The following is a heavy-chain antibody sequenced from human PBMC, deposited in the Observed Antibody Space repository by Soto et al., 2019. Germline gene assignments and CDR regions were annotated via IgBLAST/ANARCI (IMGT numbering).Heavy chain of an antibody. CDR1: GLTFDDYA. CDR2: ISWNSGSI. Sequence: EVQLVESGGGLVQPGRSLRLSCAASGLTFDDYAMNWVRQAPGKGLEWVSGISWNSGSIGYADSVKGRFTISRDNANNSLYLQMNSLRAEDTALYYCAKGWIQLWSDFDYWGQGTLVTVSS. V-gene: IGHV3-9*01. D-gene: IGHD5-18*01. CDR3: AKGWIQLWSDFDY. J-gene: IGHJ4*02.